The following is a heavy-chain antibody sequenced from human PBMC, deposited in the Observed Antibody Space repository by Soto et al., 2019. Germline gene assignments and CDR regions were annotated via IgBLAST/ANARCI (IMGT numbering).Heavy chain of an antibody. CDR2: LYTGGTI. J-gene: IGHJ4*02. V-gene: IGHV3-53*01. CDR3: ARGCGGGSCYYDWDY. D-gene: IGHD2-15*01. Sequence: EVQLVESGGGLVQPGGSLRLSCAASGFSVSSKYMSWVRQAPDKGLEWVSVLYTGGTIFYTDSVRGRFTIYRNSSNNTLHLQMNSLRAEDTAVYYCARGCGGGSCYYDWDYWGQGTLVTVST. CDR1: GFSVSSKY.